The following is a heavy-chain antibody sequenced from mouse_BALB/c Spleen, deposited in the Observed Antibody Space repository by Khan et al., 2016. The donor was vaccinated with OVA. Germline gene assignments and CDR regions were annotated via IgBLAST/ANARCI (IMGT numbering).Heavy chain of an antibody. CDR3: VKWGSYYAMDY. CDR2: IWGDGST. J-gene: IGHJ4*01. Sequence: QVQLKESGPGLVAPSQSLSTTCTVSGFSLTSYGVNWVRQPPGKGLEWLGVIWGDGSTNYHSALKSRLSISKDNSKSQVFLELNSLEIGDTATYYCVKWGSYYAMDYWGQGTSVTVSS. CDR1: GFSLTSYG. V-gene: IGHV2-3*01.